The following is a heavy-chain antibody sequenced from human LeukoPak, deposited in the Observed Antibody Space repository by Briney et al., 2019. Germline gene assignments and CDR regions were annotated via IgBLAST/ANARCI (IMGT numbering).Heavy chain of an antibody. J-gene: IGHJ4*02. D-gene: IGHD6-13*01. CDR3: ARPSSSWYVLDH. CDR2: IDPSDSYT. CDR1: GYRFNVYW. V-gene: IGHV5-10-1*01. Sequence: GESLKISCQGSGYRFNVYWIAWVRQTPGKGLEWMGRIDPSDSYTNYSPSFQGHVTISADKSISTAYLQWSSLKASYTAMYYCARPSSSWYVLDHWGQGTLVTGSS.